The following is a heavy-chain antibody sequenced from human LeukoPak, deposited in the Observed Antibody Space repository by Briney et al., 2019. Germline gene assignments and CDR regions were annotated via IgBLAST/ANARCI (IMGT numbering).Heavy chain of an antibody. CDR3: ARKVYGDAFDI. Sequence: SETLSLTCAVYGGSFSGYYWSWIRQPPGKGLEWIGELNHSGSTNYNPSLKSRVTISVDTSKNQFSLKLSSVTAADTAVYYCARKVYGDAFDIWGQGTMVTVSS. J-gene: IGHJ3*02. D-gene: IGHD6-6*01. CDR2: LNHSGST. V-gene: IGHV4-34*01. CDR1: GGSFSGYY.